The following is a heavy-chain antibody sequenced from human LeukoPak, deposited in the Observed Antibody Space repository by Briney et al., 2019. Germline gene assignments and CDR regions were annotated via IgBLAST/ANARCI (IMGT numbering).Heavy chain of an antibody. CDR3: ARGNSPHDY. CDR1: GYSISSGYY. V-gene: IGHV4-38-2*01. CDR2: IYYSGST. J-gene: IGHJ4*02. Sequence: PSETLSLTCAVSGYSISSGYYWGWIRQPPGKGLEWIGYIYYSGSTNYNPSLKSRVTISVDTSKNRFSLKLSSVTAADAAVYYCARGNSPHDYWGQGTLVTVSS. D-gene: IGHD2/OR15-2a*01.